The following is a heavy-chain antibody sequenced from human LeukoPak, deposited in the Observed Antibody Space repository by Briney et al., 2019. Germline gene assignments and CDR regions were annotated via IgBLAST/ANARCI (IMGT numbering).Heavy chain of an antibody. CDR3: TTDLGYCSSTSCSDY. D-gene: IGHD2-2*01. CDR2: IKSKTDGWTT. Sequence: GGSLRLSCAASGFTFSNAWMSWVHQAPGKGLEWVGRIKSKTDGWTTDYAAPVKGRLTISRDDSKNTLYLQMNSLKTEDTAVYYCTTDLGYCSSTSCSDYWGQGTLVTVSS. CDR1: GFTFSNAW. V-gene: IGHV3-15*01. J-gene: IGHJ4*02.